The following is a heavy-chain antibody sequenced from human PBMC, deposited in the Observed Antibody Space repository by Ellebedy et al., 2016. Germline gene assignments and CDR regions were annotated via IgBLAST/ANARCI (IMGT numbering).Heavy chain of an antibody. D-gene: IGHD2-21*01. V-gene: IGHV3-23*01. Sequence: GESLKISCAASGFTFKTYAMSWVRQAPGEGLEWVSTLSGSGPKTYYADSVQGRFTISRDNSKSTLYLQMNSLRAKDTAVYYCAKHETDGDYYFDLWGRGTLVTVSS. CDR1: GFTFKTYA. CDR3: AKHETDGDYYFDL. J-gene: IGHJ2*01. CDR2: LSGSGPKT.